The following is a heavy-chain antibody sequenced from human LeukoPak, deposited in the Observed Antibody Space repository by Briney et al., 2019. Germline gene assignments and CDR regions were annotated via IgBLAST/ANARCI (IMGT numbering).Heavy chain of an antibody. V-gene: IGHV3-74*01. Sequence: GGSLRVSCAPFGFTFSSYGMYWVRHAPGKGRVWVSRINSDGSSTTYADSVKGRFTISRDNAKNTLYLQMNSLRDEDTAVYFCARGQAGTSWFDPWGQGTLVTVSS. D-gene: IGHD1-14*01. J-gene: IGHJ5*02. CDR2: INSDGSST. CDR3: ARGQAGTSWFDP. CDR1: GFTFSSYG.